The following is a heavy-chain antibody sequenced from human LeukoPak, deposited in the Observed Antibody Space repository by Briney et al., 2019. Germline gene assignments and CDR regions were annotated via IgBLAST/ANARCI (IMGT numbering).Heavy chain of an antibody. CDR1: GFTFSSYG. D-gene: IGHD3-9*01. CDR2: IWYDGSNK. V-gene: IGHV3-33*01. CDR3: ARDYDILTGYYPGDY. Sequence: GGSLRLSCAASGFTFSSYGMHWVRQAPGKGLEWVAVIWYDGSNKYYADSVKGRFTISRDNSKNTLYLQMNSLRAEDTAVYYCARDYDILTGYYPGDYWGQGTLVTVSS. J-gene: IGHJ4*02.